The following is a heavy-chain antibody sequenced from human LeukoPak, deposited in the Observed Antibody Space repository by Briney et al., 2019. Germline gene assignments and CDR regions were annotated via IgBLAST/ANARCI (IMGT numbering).Heavy chain of an antibody. CDR3: AKIPLATIVGY. D-gene: IGHD5-24*01. Sequence: GGSLRLSCAASGFTFSSYGMHWVRQAPGKGLEWVAVISYDGSNKYYADSVKGRFTISRDNSKNTLYLQMNSLRAEDTAVYYCAKIPLATIVGYWGQGTLVTVSS. CDR1: GFTFSSYG. V-gene: IGHV3-30*18. J-gene: IGHJ4*02. CDR2: ISYDGSNK.